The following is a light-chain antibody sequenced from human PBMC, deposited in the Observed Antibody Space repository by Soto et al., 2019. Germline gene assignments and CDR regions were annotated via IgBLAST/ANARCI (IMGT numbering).Light chain of an antibody. V-gene: IGKV3-20*01. Sequence: EIVLTQSPGTLSLSPGERATLSCRASQSVSSSFLAWYQQKPGQAPRLLIFGASNRATGIPDRFSGSGSGTDFTLTITRLEPEDFAVYYCQQYGSSPPKTCGQGTKVEI. CDR2: GAS. J-gene: IGKJ1*01. CDR3: QQYGSSPPKT. CDR1: QSVSSSF.